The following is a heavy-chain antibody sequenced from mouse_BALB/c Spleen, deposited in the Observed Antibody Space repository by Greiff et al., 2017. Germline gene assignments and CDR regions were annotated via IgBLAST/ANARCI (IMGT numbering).Heavy chain of an antibody. Sequence: EVKLMESGGGLVKPGGSLKLSCAASGFTFSDYYMYWVRQTPEKRLEWVATISDGGSYTYYPDSVKGRFTFSRDNAKNNLYLQMSSLKSEDTAMYYCARDYEKSYYYAMDYWGQGTSVTVSS. D-gene: IGHD2-3*01. CDR1: GFTFSDYY. J-gene: IGHJ4*01. CDR3: ARDYEKSYYYAMDY. V-gene: IGHV5-4*02. CDR2: ISDGGSYT.